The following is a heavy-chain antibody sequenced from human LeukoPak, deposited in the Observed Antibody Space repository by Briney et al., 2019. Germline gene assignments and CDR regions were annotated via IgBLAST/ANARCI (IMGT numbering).Heavy chain of an antibody. Sequence: ASVKVSCKASGYTFTGYYMHWVRQAPGQGLEWMGWINPNSGGTNYAQKFQGRVTMARDTSISTAYMELSRLRSDDTAVYYCARGPHLWNSTPRTLWDYWGQGTLVTVSS. V-gene: IGHV1-2*02. CDR2: INPNSGGT. CDR1: GYTFTGYY. CDR3: ARGPHLWNSTPRTLWDY. D-gene: IGHD2/OR15-2a*01. J-gene: IGHJ4*02.